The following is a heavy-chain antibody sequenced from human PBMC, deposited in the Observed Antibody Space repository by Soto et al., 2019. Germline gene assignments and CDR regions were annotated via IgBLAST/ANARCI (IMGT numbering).Heavy chain of an antibody. Sequence: EVQLVESGGDLVKPGGSLRLSCTASGFTFYNTWMSWVRQAPGKGLEWVGRVKSKTDGGATDYNALVRGRFTISRDDSEKTPYLQMNSLQTDDTAVYYCTTDRRSGYDPQFDFWGQGTLVTVSS. CDR2: VKSKTDGGAT. J-gene: IGHJ4*02. CDR1: GFTFYNTW. D-gene: IGHD5-12*01. V-gene: IGHV3-15*01. CDR3: TTDRRSGYDPQFDF.